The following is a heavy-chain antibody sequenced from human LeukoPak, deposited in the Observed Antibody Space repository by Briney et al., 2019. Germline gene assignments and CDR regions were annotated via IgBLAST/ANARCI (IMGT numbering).Heavy chain of an antibody. CDR1: GGSFSGYY. CDR2: INHSGST. J-gene: IGHJ3*02. CDR3: ARCWDI. V-gene: IGHV4-34*01. Sequence: SVTLSLTCVVYGGSFSGYYWSWIRQPPGKGLEWIGEINHSGSTNYDPSLKSRVTISVDTSKNQFSLKLSSVTAADTAVYYCARCWDIWGQGTMVTVS.